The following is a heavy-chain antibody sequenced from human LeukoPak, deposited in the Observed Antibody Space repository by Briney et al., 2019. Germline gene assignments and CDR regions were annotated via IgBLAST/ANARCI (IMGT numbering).Heavy chain of an antibody. CDR3: AREGPYSSSPAFDF. D-gene: IGHD6-6*01. V-gene: IGHV3-74*03. J-gene: IGHJ4*02. CDR2: INGDLTNT. Sequence: GGSLRLSCTASGFTFTDYWMHWVRQVAGKGLVWVSRINGDLTNTTYADSVKGRFTISRDNAKNTLYLEMNSLRAEDTAVYYCAREGPYSSSPAFDFWGQGALVTVSS. CDR1: GFTFTDYW.